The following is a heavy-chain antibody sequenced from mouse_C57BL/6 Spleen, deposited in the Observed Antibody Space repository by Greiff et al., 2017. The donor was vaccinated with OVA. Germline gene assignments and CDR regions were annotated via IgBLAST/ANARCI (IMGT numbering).Heavy chain of an antibody. Sequence: DVKLVESGGGLVKPGGSLKLSCAASGFTFSDYGMHWVRQAPEKGLEWVAYISSGSSTIYYADTVKGRFTISRDNAKNTLFLQMTSLRSEDTAMYYCARRTPDYAMDYWGQGTSVTVSS. V-gene: IGHV5-17*01. CDR3: ARRTPDYAMDY. D-gene: IGHD3-3*01. CDR2: ISSGSSTI. J-gene: IGHJ4*01. CDR1: GFTFSDYG.